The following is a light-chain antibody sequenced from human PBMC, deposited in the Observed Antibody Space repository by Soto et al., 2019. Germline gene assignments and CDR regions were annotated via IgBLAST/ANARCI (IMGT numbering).Light chain of an antibody. CDR2: DVS. V-gene: IGLV2-11*01. CDR1: SGDVGGYNF. J-gene: IGLJ1*01. CDR3: YSYGGSYTWV. Sequence: QSALTQPRSVSGSPGQSVTISCTGTSGDVGGYNFVSWYQQHPGKAPTLMIFDVSQRPSGVPDRFSGSKSGNTASLTISGLQADDEAGYYCYSYGGSYTWVFGTGTKLTVL.